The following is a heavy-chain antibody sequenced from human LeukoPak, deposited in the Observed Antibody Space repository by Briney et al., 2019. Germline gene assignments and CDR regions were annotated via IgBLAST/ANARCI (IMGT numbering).Heavy chain of an antibody. CDR1: GFTFSSYA. J-gene: IGHJ3*02. CDR2: ISGSGGST. CDR3: AKGRYYYDSSDAFEI. D-gene: IGHD3-22*01. V-gene: IGHV3-23*01. Sequence: PGGSLRLSCAASGFTFSSYAMSWVRQAPGKGLEWVSAISGSGGSTYYADSVKGRFTISRDNSKNTLYPQMNSLRAEDTAVYHCAKGRYYYDSSDAFEIWGQGTMVTVSS.